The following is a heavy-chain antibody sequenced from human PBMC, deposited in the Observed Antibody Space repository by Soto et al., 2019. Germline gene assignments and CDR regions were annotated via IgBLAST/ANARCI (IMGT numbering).Heavy chain of an antibody. CDR1: GDSISSNNW. CDR3: ARRRAGYGDPIDY. D-gene: IGHD4-17*01. J-gene: IGHJ4*02. V-gene: IGHV4-4*02. CDR2: IYYSGST. Sequence: QVQLQESGPGLVKPSGTLSLTCAVSGDSISSNNWWSWVRQPPGKGLEWIGEIYYSGSTNSNQSLKSRIIISVDKPETQFSLNLRSVTAADTAGYYCARRRAGYGDPIDYWGQGILVTVSS.